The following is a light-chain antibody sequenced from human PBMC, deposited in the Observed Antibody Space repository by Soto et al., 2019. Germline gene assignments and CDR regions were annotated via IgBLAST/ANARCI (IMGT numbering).Light chain of an antibody. CDR1: QSISRH. J-gene: IGKJ3*01. CDR3: QQSYSSPPLFT. Sequence: DIQMTQSPSSLSASVGDRVTITCRASQSISRHLNWYQQKPGRAPNLLIYAASSLQSGVPSRFSGSGCGTDFNLTVSSLQPEDFATYYCQQSYSSPPLFTFGPGTKVD. V-gene: IGKV1-39*01. CDR2: AAS.